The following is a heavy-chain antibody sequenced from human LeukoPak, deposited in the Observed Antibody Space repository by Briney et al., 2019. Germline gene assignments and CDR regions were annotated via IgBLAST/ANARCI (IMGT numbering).Heavy chain of an antibody. CDR3: ATLEYSSSSGHYYYYYMDV. D-gene: IGHD6-6*01. J-gene: IGHJ6*03. Sequence: ASVKLSCKASGYTFTGYYMHWVRQAPGHGLAWMGWINPNSGGTNYAQKFQGRVTMTRDTSISTAYMELSRLRSDDTAVYYCATLEYSSSSGHYYYYYMDVWGKGTTVTVSS. CDR1: GYTFTGYY. CDR2: INPNSGGT. V-gene: IGHV1-2*02.